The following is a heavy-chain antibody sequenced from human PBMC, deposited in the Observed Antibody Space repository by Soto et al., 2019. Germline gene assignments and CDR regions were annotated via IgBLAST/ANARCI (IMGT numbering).Heavy chain of an antibody. V-gene: IGHV3-23*01. CDR2: ISGSSGST. CDR3: ARCLSGTYRPWD. CDR1: GFTFSSYA. Sequence: EVQLLESGGGLVQPGGSLRLSCAASGFTFSSYAMSWVRQAPGKGLEWVSAISGSSGSTYYADSVKGRFTISRDDSKNTLYLQMNSLTAEDTAVYYCARCLSGTYRPWDWGQGTLVTVSS. D-gene: IGHD1-26*01. J-gene: IGHJ4*02.